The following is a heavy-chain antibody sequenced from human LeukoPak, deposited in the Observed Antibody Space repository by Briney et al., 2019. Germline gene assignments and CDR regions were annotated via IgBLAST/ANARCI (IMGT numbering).Heavy chain of an antibody. V-gene: IGHV3-74*01. CDR2: INAGGSNT. Sequence: GGSLRLSCAASGFTFSSYGMNWVRQAPGKGPVWVSRINAGGSNTDYADSVKGRFTISRDNAKNTLYLQMNRLRAEDTAVYFCVNHDYGDCYVGGGQGTLVTVSS. CDR1: GFTFSSYG. CDR3: VNHDYGDCYVG. J-gene: IGHJ4*02. D-gene: IGHD4-17*01.